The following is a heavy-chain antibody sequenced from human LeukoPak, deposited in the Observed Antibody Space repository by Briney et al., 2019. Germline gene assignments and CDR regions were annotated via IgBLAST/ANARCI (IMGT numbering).Heavy chain of an antibody. Sequence: GGSLRLSCAASGLTFSNAWMNWVRQAPGKGLEWVGRIKSKTDGGTTDYAAPVKGRFTISRDDSKSMMYLQMNSLKTEDTAVYYCITPLPYSAQGGQGTLVTVSS. D-gene: IGHD2-21*01. V-gene: IGHV3-15*07. J-gene: IGHJ4*02. CDR2: IKSKTDGGTT. CDR3: ITPLPYSAQ. CDR1: GLTFSNAW.